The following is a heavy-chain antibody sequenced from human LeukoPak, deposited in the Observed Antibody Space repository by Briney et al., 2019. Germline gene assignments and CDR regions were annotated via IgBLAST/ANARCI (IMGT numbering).Heavy chain of an antibody. CDR2: IYPGDSDT. Sequence: GESLKISCKGSGYSFTSYWIGWVRQMPGKGLEWMGIIYPGDSDTRYSPSFQGQVTISADKSISTAYLQWSSLKASDTAMYYCARPSYYDILTGYFFQHWGQGTLVTVSS. V-gene: IGHV5-51*01. J-gene: IGHJ1*01. CDR1: GYSFTSYW. CDR3: ARPSYYDILTGYFFQH. D-gene: IGHD3-9*01.